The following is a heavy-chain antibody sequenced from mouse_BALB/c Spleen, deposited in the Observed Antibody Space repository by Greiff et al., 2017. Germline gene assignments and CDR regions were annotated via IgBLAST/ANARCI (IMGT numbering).Heavy chain of an antibody. Sequence: QVQLKQPGAELVKPGTSVKLSCKASGYNFTSYWINWVKLRPGQGLEWIGDIYPGSGSTNYNEKFKSKATLTVDTSSSTAYMQLSSLASEDSALYYCARNYYGYDGGHYWGQGTTLTVSA. V-gene: IGHV1-55*01. CDR2: IYPGSGST. D-gene: IGHD2-2*01. CDR3: ARNYYGYDGGHY. J-gene: IGHJ2*01. CDR1: GYNFTSYW.